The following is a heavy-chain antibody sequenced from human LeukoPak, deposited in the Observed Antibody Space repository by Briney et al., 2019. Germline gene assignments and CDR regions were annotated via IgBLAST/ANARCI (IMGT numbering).Heavy chain of an antibody. CDR3: ARETTVGEYFDY. CDR1: GGSISNYY. Sequence: SETLSLTCTVSGGSISNYYWGWIRQPPGKGLEWIGYIYYSGTTNYNPSLKSRVTISVDTSKNQFSLKLSSVTAADTAVYYCARETTVGEYFDYWGQGTLVTVSS. J-gene: IGHJ4*02. D-gene: IGHD4-23*01. V-gene: IGHV4-59*12. CDR2: IYYSGTT.